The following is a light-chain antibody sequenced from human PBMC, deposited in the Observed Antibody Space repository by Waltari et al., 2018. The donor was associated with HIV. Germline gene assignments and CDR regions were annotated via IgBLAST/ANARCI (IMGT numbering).Light chain of an antibody. CDR3: SSHAGSDNSV. Sequence: SALTQPPSASGSPGQSVTISCPGTSSDVGGYNSVSWFQQHPGKAPKLMIYEVTKRPSGVPDRFSGSKSGNTASLTVSGLQAEDEADYYCSSHAGSDNSVFGTGTTVTVL. CDR1: SSDVGGYNS. CDR2: EVT. J-gene: IGLJ1*01. V-gene: IGLV2-8*01.